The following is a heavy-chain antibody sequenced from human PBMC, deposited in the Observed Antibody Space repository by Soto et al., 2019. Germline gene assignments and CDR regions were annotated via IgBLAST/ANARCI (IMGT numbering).Heavy chain of an antibody. CDR1: GYSLTSYW. CDR3: ARHPPFDP. J-gene: IGHJ5*02. Sequence: GESLKISCQAFGYSLTSYWISWVRQIPGKGLEWMGRIDPSDSYTIYSPSFQGHVTISVDRSIDTAYLQWSSLKASDTAIYYCARHPPFDPWGQGTLVTVSS. CDR2: IDPSDSYT. V-gene: IGHV5-10-1*01.